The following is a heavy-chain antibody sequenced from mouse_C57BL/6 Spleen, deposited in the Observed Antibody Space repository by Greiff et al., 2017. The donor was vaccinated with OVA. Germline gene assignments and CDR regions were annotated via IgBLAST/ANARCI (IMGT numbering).Heavy chain of an antibody. V-gene: IGHV1-80*01. CDR1: GYAFSSYW. Sequence: VQLQQSGAELVTPGASVKISCKASGYAFSSYWMNWVKQRPGNGLEWIGQIYPGAGDTNYNGKFKVKATLTADKSSSTAYMQLSSLTSEDAAVYFCARSEDGYEGFAYWGQGTLVTVSA. D-gene: IGHD2-2*01. CDR3: ARSEDGYEGFAY. CDR2: IYPGAGDT. J-gene: IGHJ3*01.